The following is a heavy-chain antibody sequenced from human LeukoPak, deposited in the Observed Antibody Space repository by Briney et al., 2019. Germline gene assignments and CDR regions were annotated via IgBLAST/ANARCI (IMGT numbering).Heavy chain of an antibody. V-gene: IGHV3-21*01. D-gene: IGHD3-16*01. CDR2: FSTSSSYI. Sequence: KAGGSLTLSWAAAGFTFSSYSMNWVRQAAGKGLEWVSFFSTSSSYIYYADSVQGQFTISRHDAQNSLYLQMNSLRAEDTAVYYCARSGGGYFDYWGQGTLVTVSS. CDR3: ARSGGGYFDY. CDR1: GFTFSSYS. J-gene: IGHJ4*02.